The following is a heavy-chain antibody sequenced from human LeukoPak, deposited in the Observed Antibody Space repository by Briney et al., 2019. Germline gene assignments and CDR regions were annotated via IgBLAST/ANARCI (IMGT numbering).Heavy chain of an antibody. D-gene: IGHD3-10*01. CDR3: AREDGSGSKLSALGY. J-gene: IGHJ4*02. Sequence: GGSLRLSCAASGLTFSSYSMNWVRQAPGKGLEWVSYISSSSSTIYYADSVKGRFIISRDNAKNALFLQMNSLRVEDTAVYYCAREDGSGSKLSALGYWGQGTLVTVSS. CDR1: GLTFSSYS. V-gene: IGHV3-48*04. CDR2: ISSSSSTI.